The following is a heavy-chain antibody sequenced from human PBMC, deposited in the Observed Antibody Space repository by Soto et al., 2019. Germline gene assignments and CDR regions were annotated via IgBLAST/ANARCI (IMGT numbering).Heavy chain of an antibody. D-gene: IGHD6-19*01. CDR2: IFYGGHT. Sequence: QVQLQESGPGLMKPSETLSLTCDVSGDFLTTYYWNWIRQSPGKGLEWIGYIFYGGHTNYNPSLRGRSTTSVDTSKNQSSLKLSSVTAADTAVYYCARSPQYSSGWNGGFDYWGQGTLVTVSS. CDR3: ARSPQYSSGWNGGFDY. V-gene: IGHV4-59*01. J-gene: IGHJ4*02. CDR1: GDFLTTYY.